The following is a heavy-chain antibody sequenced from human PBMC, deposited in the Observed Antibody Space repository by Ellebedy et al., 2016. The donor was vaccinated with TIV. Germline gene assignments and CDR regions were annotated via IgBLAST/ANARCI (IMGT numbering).Heavy chain of an antibody. V-gene: IGHV3-15*01. J-gene: IGHJ3*02. CDR1: GFTFSNAW. CDR3: PAFLDAFDI. Sequence: GESLKISXAASGFTFSNAWMSWVRQAPGKGLEWVGRIKSKTDGGTTDYAAPVKGRFTISRDDSKNTLYLQMNSLRAEDTAVYYCPAFLDAFDIWGQGTMVTVSS. D-gene: IGHD2/OR15-2a*01. CDR2: IKSKTDGGTT.